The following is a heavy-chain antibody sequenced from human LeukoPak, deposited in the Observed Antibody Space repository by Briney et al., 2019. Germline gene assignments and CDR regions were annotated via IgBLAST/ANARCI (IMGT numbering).Heavy chain of an antibody. Sequence: GASVKVSCRTSGYTFTNHGITWVRQAPGQGLEWLGWISTYNGDAHYAQNLQGRVTVTTDTSTSTAYMELRSLRSDDTAVYYCARAPGQTTVDDFDYWGQGTLVTVSS. D-gene: IGHD4-23*01. V-gene: IGHV1-18*01. CDR2: ISTYNGDA. CDR3: ARAPGQTTVDDFDY. J-gene: IGHJ4*02. CDR1: GYTFTNHG.